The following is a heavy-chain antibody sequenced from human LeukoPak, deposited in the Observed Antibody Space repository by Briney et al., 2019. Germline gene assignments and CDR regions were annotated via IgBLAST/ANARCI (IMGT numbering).Heavy chain of an antibody. V-gene: IGHV4-61*02. CDR1: GGSISSGSYY. D-gene: IGHD2-2*01. Sequence: SSQTLSLTCTVSGGSISSGSYYWSWIRQPAGKGLEWIGRIDTSGSTNYNPSLKSRVTISVDTSKNQFSLKLSSVTAADTAVYYCARDLGYCSSTSCLNWFDPWGQGTLVTVSS. J-gene: IGHJ5*02. CDR2: IDTSGST. CDR3: ARDLGYCSSTSCLNWFDP.